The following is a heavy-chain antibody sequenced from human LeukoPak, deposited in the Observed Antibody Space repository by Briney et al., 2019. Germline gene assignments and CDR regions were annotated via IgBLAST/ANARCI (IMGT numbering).Heavy chain of an antibody. CDR3: TTDLGSLAYCGGECYLQ. Sequence: GGSLSLSCAASGFTFSNAWMSWVRQAPGKGLEWVGRIKSKTDGGTTDYAAPVKGRFTISRDDSKNTLYLQMNSLKTEDTAVYYCTTDLGSLAYCGGECYLQWGQGTLVTVSS. CDR1: GFTFSNAW. D-gene: IGHD2-21*01. J-gene: IGHJ4*02. CDR2: IKSKTDGGTT. V-gene: IGHV3-15*01.